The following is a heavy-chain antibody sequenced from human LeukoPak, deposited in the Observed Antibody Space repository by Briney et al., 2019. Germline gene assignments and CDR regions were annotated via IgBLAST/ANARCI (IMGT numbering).Heavy chain of an antibody. D-gene: IGHD2-15*01. CDR3: ARQKGVVVVAAPWGFDP. Sequence: PSQTLSLTCTVSGGSISSGSYYWSWIRQPAGKGLEWIGRIYTSGSTNYNSSLKSRVTISVDTSKNQFSLKLSSVTAADTAVYYCARQKGVVVVAAPWGFDPWGQGTLVTVSS. V-gene: IGHV4-61*02. CDR1: GGSISSGSYY. CDR2: IYTSGST. J-gene: IGHJ5*02.